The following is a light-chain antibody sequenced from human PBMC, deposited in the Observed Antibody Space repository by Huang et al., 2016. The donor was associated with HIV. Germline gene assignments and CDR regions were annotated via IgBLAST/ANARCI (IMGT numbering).Light chain of an antibody. J-gene: IGKJ1*01. CDR1: QHINTY. CDR2: ATS. CDR3: QQYYSFPLT. Sequence: AIRITQSPLSLSASTGDKVSITCRASQHINTYLAWYQQKQGKPHSLLIYATSTLESVVPSRISGSGSGTDFTRTITLLQSEDFATYCCQQYYSFPLTFGQGSQVEV. V-gene: IGKV1-8*01.